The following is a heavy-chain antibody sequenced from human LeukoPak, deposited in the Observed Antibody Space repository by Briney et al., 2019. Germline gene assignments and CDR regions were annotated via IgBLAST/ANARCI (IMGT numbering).Heavy chain of an antibody. CDR1: GFTVSSNY. V-gene: IGHV3-66*01. J-gene: IGHJ4*02. Sequence: GGSLRLSCAASGFTVSSNYMSWVRQAPEKGLEWVSVIYSGGSTYYADSVKGRFTISRDNSKNTLYLQMNSLRAEDTAVYYCARGYYDSSGLDFDYWGQGTLVTVSS. D-gene: IGHD3-22*01. CDR3: ARGYYDSSGLDFDY. CDR2: IYSGGST.